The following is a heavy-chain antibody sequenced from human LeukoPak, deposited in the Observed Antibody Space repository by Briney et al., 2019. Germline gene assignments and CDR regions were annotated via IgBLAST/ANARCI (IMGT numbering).Heavy chain of an antibody. Sequence: PGGSLRLSCAASGFTFSSYSMNWVRQAPGKGLEWVSSISSSSDYIYYADSVKGRFTISRDNAKNSLYLQMNSLRAEDTAVYYCARVFWSGYYTGKDYWGQGTLVTVSS. CDR3: ARVFWSGYYTGKDY. V-gene: IGHV3-21*01. CDR1: GFTFSSYS. CDR2: ISSSSDYI. J-gene: IGHJ4*02. D-gene: IGHD3-3*01.